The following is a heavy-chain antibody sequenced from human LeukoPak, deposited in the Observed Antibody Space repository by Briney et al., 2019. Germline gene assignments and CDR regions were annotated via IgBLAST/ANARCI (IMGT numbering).Heavy chain of an antibody. Sequence: SETLSLTCTVSGGSISNYYWNWIRQPPGKGLEWIGYIYFTGSTNYNPSLKSRVTISVDTSKNQFSLKLSSVTAADTAVYYCARGSRDGYNELHFDYWGQGTLVTVSS. CDR1: GGSISNYY. CDR2: IYFTGST. D-gene: IGHD5-24*01. CDR3: ARGSRDGYNELHFDY. J-gene: IGHJ4*02. V-gene: IGHV4-59*01.